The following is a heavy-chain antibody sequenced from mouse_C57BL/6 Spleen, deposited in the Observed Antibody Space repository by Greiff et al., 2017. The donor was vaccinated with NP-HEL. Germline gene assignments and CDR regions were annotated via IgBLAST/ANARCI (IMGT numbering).Heavy chain of an antibody. D-gene: IGHD2-10*01. Sequence: QVQLKQSGAELVKPGASVKISCKASGYAFSSYWMNWVKQRPGKGLEWIGQIYPGDGDTNYNGKFKGKATLTADKSSSTAYMQLSSLTSEDSAVYCCARPYYGTLFAYWGQGTLVTVSA. CDR1: GYAFSSYW. V-gene: IGHV1-80*01. CDR3: ARPYYGTLFAY. J-gene: IGHJ3*01. CDR2: IYPGDGDT.